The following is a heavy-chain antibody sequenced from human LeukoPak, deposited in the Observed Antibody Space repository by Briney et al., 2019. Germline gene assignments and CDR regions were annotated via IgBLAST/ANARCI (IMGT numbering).Heavy chain of an antibody. CDR3: ARSDGYGLVGI. D-gene: IGHD3-10*01. CDR1: GGSISSYY. V-gene: IGHV4-59*01. CDR2: IYYSGST. J-gene: IGHJ3*02. Sequence: SETLSLTCTVSGGSISSYYWSWIRQPPGKGLEWIGYIYYSGSTNYNPSLKSRVTISVDTSKNQFSLRLSSVTAADTAVYYCARSDGYGLVGIWGQGTMVTVSS.